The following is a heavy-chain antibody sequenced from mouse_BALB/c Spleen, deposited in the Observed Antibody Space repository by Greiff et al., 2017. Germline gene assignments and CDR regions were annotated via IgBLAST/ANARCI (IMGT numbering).Heavy chain of an antibody. CDR3: ARSPYYRYDAYSYAMDY. D-gene: IGHD2-14*01. V-gene: IGHV1-82*01. Sequence: VHLVESGPELVKPGASVKISCKASGYAFSSSWMNWVKQRLGQGLEWIGRIYTGDGDTNYNGKFKGKATLTADKSSSTAYMQLSSLTSVDSAVYFCARSPYYRYDAYSYAMDYWGPGTSVTVSS. CDR2: IYTGDGDT. CDR1: GYAFSSSW. J-gene: IGHJ4*01.